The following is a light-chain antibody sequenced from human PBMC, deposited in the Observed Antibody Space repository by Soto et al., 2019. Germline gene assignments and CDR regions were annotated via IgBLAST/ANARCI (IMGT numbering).Light chain of an antibody. CDR3: CSYAGSYTFV. CDR2: DVS. V-gene: IGLV2-11*01. Sequence: QSVLTQPPSVSGSPGQSVTISCTGTSSDVGGYNHVSWYQQHPGKAPKYMIYDVSKRPSGVPDRFSGSKSGNTASLTISGLQAEDESDYYCCSYAGSYTFVFGGGTKLTVL. J-gene: IGLJ2*01. CDR1: SSDVGGYNH.